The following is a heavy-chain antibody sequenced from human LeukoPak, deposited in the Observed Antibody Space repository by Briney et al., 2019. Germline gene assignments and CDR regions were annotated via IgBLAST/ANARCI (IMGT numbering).Heavy chain of an antibody. CDR2: ITGSSIYI. Sequence: PGESLRLSCAASGFTFSSYSMNWVRQAPGKGLEWVSSITGSSIYIYYADSVKGRFTISRDNAKNSLYLQMNSLRAEDTAVYYCARTFWSGPSLIDYWGQGTLVTVSS. V-gene: IGHV3-21*01. CDR1: GFTFSSYS. J-gene: IGHJ4*02. CDR3: ARTFWSGPSLIDY. D-gene: IGHD3-3*01.